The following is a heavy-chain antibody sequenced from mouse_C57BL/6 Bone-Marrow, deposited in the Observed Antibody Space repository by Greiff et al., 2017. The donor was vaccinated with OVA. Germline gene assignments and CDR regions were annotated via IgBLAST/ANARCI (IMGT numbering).Heavy chain of an antibody. J-gene: IGHJ2*01. Sequence: QVQLKQPGAELVKPGASVKLSCKASGYTFTSYWMQWVKQRPGPGLEWIGEIDPSDSYTNYNQKFKGKATLTVDTSSSTAYMQLSSLTSEDSAVYYCARRDEGYWGQGTTLTVSS. CDR2: IDPSDSYT. CDR1: GYTFTSYW. V-gene: IGHV1-50*01. CDR3: ARRDEGY.